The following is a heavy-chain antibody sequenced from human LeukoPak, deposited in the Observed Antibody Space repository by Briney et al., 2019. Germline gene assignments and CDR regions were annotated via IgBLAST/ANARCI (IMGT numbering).Heavy chain of an antibody. V-gene: IGHV1-2*02. CDR2: INPNSGGT. CDR1: GYTLTGYY. Sequence: GASVKVSCKASGYTLTGYYMHWVRQAPGQGLEWMGWINPNSGGTNYAQKFQGRVTMTRDTSISTAYMELSRLRSDDTAVYYCARVSVGYSYGCDYWGQGTLVTVSS. J-gene: IGHJ4*02. D-gene: IGHD5-18*01. CDR3: ARVSVGYSYGCDY.